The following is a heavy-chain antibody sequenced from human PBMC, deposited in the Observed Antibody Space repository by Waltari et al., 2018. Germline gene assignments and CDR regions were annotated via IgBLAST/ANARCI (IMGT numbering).Heavy chain of an antibody. D-gene: IGHD3-22*01. V-gene: IGHV1-8*01. J-gene: IGHJ6*02. CDR3: AVGYLRTYGMDV. CDR1: GYTFTSYD. CDR2: MNPNSGNT. Sequence: QVQLVQSGAEVKKPGASVKVSCKASGYTFTSYDINWVRQATGQGLEWMGWMNPNSGNTGYAQKFQGRVTITADESTSTAYMELSSLRSEDTAVYYCAVGYLRTYGMDVWGQGTTVTVSS.